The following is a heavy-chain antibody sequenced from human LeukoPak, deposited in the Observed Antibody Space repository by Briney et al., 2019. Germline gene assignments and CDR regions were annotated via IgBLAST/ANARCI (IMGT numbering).Heavy chain of an antibody. D-gene: IGHD1-26*01. CDR2: IYYSGST. CDR1: GGSISSYY. V-gene: IGHV4-59*01. J-gene: IGHJ4*02. Sequence: SETLSLTCTVSGGSISSYYWSWIRQPPGKGLEWIGYIYYSGSTNYNPSLKSRVTISVDTSKNQFSLKLSSVTAAHTAVYYCAREGSYYRFDYWGQGTLVTVSS. CDR3: AREGSYYRFDY.